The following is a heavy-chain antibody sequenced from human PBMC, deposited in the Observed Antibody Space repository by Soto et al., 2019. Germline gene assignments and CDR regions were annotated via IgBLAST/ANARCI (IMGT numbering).Heavy chain of an antibody. CDR2: ISGSGGST. D-gene: IGHD6-19*01. CDR3: AKPVDSSGYPYYFDY. CDR1: GFTFSSYA. Sequence: EVQLLESGGGLVQPGGSLRLSCAASGFTFSSYAMSWVRQAPGKGLEWVSAISGSGGSTYYADSVKGRFTISRDNSKNTLYLQMNSLRAEDTAVYYCAKPVDSSGYPYYFDYWGQGTLVTVYS. V-gene: IGHV3-23*01. J-gene: IGHJ4*02.